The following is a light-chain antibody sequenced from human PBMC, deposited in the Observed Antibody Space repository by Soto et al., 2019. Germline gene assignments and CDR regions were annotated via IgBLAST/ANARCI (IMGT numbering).Light chain of an antibody. Sequence: EIVMTQSPATLSVSPGERATLSCRASQSVSSNLAWYQQKPGQAPRLLIYGASTRATGIPARFSGFGSGTNFTLTISGLQSEDFAIYYCQQYNNWPAITFGQGTRLEIK. CDR3: QQYNNWPAIT. CDR1: QSVSSN. J-gene: IGKJ5*01. CDR2: GAS. V-gene: IGKV3-15*01.